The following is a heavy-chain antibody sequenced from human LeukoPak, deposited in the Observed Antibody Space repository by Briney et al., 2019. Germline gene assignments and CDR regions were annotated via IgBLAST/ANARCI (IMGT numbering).Heavy chain of an antibody. D-gene: IGHD3-22*01. J-gene: IGHJ4*02. CDR1: GGSISSYY. CDR2: IYYSGST. Sequence: SETLSLTCTVSGGSISSYYWSWIRQPPGKGLEWIGYIYYSGSTNYNPSLKSRVTISVDTSKNQFSLKLSSGTAADTAVYYCARTSSGYLIDYWGQGTLVTVSS. CDR3: ARTSSGYLIDY. V-gene: IGHV4-59*01.